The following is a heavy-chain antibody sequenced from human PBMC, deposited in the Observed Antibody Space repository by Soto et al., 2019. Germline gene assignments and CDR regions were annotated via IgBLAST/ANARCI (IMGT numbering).Heavy chain of an antibody. CDR2: INHSGST. CDR3: ARVISGPKRDVGSDY. Sequence: QVQLQQWGAGLLKPSETLSLTCAVYGGSFSGYYWSWIRQPPGKGLEWIGEINHSGSTNYNPSLKSRVTISGDTSKNQFSLKLSSVTAADTAVYYCARVISGPKRDVGSDYWGQGTLVTVSS. CDR1: GGSFSGYY. D-gene: IGHD3-10*01. J-gene: IGHJ4*02. V-gene: IGHV4-34*01.